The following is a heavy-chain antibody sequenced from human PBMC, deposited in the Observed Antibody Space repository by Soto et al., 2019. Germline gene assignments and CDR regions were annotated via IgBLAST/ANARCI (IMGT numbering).Heavy chain of an antibody. Sequence: ASVKVSCKASGYTFTSYAMHWVRQAPGQRLEWMGWINAGNGNTKYSQKFQGRVTITRDTSASTAYMELSSLRSEDTAVYYCARAGIAAAGPYIPGARWFDPWGQGTLVTVSS. V-gene: IGHV1-3*01. CDR1: GYTFTSYA. CDR2: INAGNGNT. CDR3: ARAGIAAAGPYIPGARWFDP. D-gene: IGHD6-13*01. J-gene: IGHJ5*02.